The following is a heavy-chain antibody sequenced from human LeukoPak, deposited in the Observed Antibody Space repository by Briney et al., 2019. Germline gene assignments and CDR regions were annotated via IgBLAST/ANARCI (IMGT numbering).Heavy chain of an antibody. CDR3: ARDLILGPTYFDY. Sequence: PSETLSLTCAVYGGSFSDYYWGWIRQPPGKGLEWIGSIYYSGSTYYNPSLKSRVTISEDTSKNHFSLKLSSVTAADTAVYYCARDLILGPTYFDYWGQGTLVTVSS. V-gene: IGHV4-39*02. CDR1: GGSFSDYY. CDR2: IYYSGST. J-gene: IGHJ4*02. D-gene: IGHD1-26*01.